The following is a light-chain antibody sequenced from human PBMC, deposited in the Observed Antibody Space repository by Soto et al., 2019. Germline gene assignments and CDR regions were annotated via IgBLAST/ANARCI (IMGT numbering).Light chain of an antibody. J-gene: IGKJ1*01. Sequence: IHMSQSPSTLSASVGDRVTITCRASQTIGSSLAWYQQKPGKAPNLLISDASSLERGVPSRFSGSGSGTEFTLTIRSLQPDDFATYYCQQYNGYSRTFGQGTKVDI. CDR3: QQYNGYSRT. CDR1: QTIGSS. V-gene: IGKV1-5*01. CDR2: DAS.